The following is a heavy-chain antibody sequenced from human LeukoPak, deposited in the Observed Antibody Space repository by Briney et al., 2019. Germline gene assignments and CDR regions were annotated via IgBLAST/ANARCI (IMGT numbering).Heavy chain of an antibody. D-gene: IGHD4-23*01. CDR2: IYSGGTT. J-gene: IGHJ4*02. Sequence: GGSLRLSCAVSGFTVSGNYMSWVRQAPGKGLEWVSLIYSGGTTYYADSVKGRFTISRDNSKNTLYLQMNSLRAVDTAVYYCARRAGGYSHPYDYWGQGILVTVSS. V-gene: IGHV3-53*01. CDR1: GFTVSGNY. CDR3: ARRAGGYSHPYDY.